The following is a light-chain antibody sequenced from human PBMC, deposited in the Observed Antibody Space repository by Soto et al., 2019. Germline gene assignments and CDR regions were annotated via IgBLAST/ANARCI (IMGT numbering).Light chain of an antibody. CDR3: QQYGSSP. Sequence: EIVLTQSPGTLSLSPGERATLSCGASQSVSSSYLAWYQQKPGQAPRLLIYGASSRATGIPDRFSGSGSGTDFTLTISRLEPEDFAVYYCQQYGSSPFGGGTKVDIK. J-gene: IGKJ4*01. V-gene: IGKV3-20*01. CDR2: GAS. CDR1: QSVSSSY.